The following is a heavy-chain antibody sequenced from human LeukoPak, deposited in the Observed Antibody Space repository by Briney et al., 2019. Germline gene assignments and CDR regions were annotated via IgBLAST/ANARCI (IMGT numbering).Heavy chain of an antibody. Sequence: SETLSLTCAVSGASISSSNYYWGWVRQSPGKGLERIGNIYSSGNTYYNASLKSRVTMYIDTPKNEFSLKLSSVTAADTAVYYCARDSPPAYCSGGSCYFDYWGQGTLVTVSS. CDR2: IYSSGNT. D-gene: IGHD2-15*01. CDR3: ARDSPPAYCSGGSCYFDY. V-gene: IGHV4-39*07. CDR1: GASISSSNYY. J-gene: IGHJ4*02.